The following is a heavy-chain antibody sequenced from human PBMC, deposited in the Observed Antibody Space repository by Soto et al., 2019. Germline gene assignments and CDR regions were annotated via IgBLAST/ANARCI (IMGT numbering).Heavy chain of an antibody. CDR2: IYWDDDK. CDR1: GFSLSTSGVG. V-gene: IGHV2-5*02. CDR3: AYSRYTGSGVDY. D-gene: IGHD3-10*01. J-gene: IGHJ4*02. Sequence: QITLKESGPTLVKPTQTLTLTCTFSGFSLSTSGVGVGWIRQPPGKALEWLALIYWDDDKRYSPALKSRLTITKDTSKNQVVLTMTNMDPVDTATYYCAYSRYTGSGVDYWGQGTLVTVSS.